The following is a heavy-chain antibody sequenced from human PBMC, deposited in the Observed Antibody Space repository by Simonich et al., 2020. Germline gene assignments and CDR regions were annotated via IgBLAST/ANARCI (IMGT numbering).Heavy chain of an antibody. CDR2: FDPEDGET. Sequence: VHGGAEVKKPGASVKVSCKVSGYTLTELSMHWVRQAPGKGLEWMGGFDPEDGETIYAQKFQGRVTMTEDTSTDTAYMELSSLRSKDTAVYYCATGNLPTTQGGVFDYWGQGTLVTVSS. CDR1: GYTLTELS. V-gene: IGHV1-24*01. J-gene: IGHJ4*02. CDR3: ATGNLPTTQGGVFDY. D-gene: IGHD5-12*01.